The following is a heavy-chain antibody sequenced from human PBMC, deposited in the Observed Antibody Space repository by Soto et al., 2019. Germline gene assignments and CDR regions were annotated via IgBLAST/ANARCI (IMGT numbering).Heavy chain of an antibody. Sequence: EVQLVESGGVLVKPGGSLRLCCAASGFTFSNYSMNWVRQAPGKGLEWVSSISSSGTYTYYADSVEGRFTISRDNAKNSLYLQINSLRAEDTAVYYCARRYCSSTNCYAFDSWGQGTLVTVSS. CDR3: ARRYCSSTNCYAFDS. J-gene: IGHJ4*02. CDR1: GFTFSNYS. V-gene: IGHV3-21*01. CDR2: ISSSGTYT. D-gene: IGHD2-2*01.